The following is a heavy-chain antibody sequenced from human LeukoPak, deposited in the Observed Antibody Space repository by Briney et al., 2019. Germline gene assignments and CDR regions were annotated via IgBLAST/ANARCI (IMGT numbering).Heavy chain of an antibody. D-gene: IGHD1-20*01. CDR1: GFTFSNYA. J-gene: IGHJ3*02. Sequence: PGGSLRLSCAASGFTFSNYAMSWVRQAPGKGLEWVTVISYEGRNIFYADSVTGRFIISRDNSKNTLYLQMISLRDEDTAVYYCAKDRSMTGNNDAFDIWGQGTMVTVSS. CDR2: ISYEGRNI. CDR3: AKDRSMTGNNDAFDI. V-gene: IGHV3-30*18.